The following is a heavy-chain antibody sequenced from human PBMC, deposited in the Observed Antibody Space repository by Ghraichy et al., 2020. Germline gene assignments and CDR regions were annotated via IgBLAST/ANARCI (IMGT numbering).Heavy chain of an antibody. J-gene: IGHJ6*03. CDR1: GFTFSSYG. D-gene: IGHD3/OR15-3a*01. V-gene: IGHV3-30*18. Sequence: GGSLRLSCAASGFTFSSYGMHWVRQAPGKGLEWVAVISYDGSNKYYADSVKGRFTISRDNSKNTLYLQMNSLRAEDTAVYYCAKDSLRTYYYMDVWGKGTTVTVSS. CDR3: AKDSLRTYYYMDV. CDR2: ISYDGSNK.